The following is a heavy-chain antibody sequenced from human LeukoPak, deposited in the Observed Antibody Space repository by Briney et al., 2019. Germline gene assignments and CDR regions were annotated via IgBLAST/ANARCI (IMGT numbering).Heavy chain of an antibody. V-gene: IGHV4-34*01. J-gene: IGHJ4*01. D-gene: IGHD6-19*01. CDR3: ARVKAVAGTLPHLLDY. CDR2: VNHRGST. CDR1: GGSFSGYY. Sequence: SETLSLTCAVYGGSFSGYYWSWIRQPPGKGLEWIGEVNHRGSTSYNPSLKSRLTISKDKFKNQFSLKLTSVTVADTAVYFCARVKAVAGTLPHLLDYWGQGTLVTVSS.